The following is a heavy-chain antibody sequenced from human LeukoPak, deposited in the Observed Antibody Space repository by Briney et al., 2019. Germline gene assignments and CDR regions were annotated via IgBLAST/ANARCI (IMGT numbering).Heavy chain of an antibody. J-gene: IGHJ1*01. CDR1: GFTFSSYS. CDR2: ISSSSTI. V-gene: IGHV3-48*01. D-gene: IGHD3-10*01. CDR3: ARDGLIRGTEYFQH. Sequence: GGSLRLSCAASGFTFSSYSMNWVRQAPGKGLEWVSYISSSSTIYYADSVKGRFTISRDNAKNSLYLQMNSLRAEDTAAYYCARDGLIRGTEYFQHWGQGTLVTVSS.